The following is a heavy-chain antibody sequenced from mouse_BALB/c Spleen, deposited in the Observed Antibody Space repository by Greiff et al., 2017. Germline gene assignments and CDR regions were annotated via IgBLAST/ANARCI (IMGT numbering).Heavy chain of an antibody. J-gene: IGHJ3*01. CDR2: ISYSGST. D-gene: IGHD2-4*01. V-gene: IGHV3-8*02. Sequence: VQLKESGPSLVKPSQTLSLTCSVTGDSITSGYWNWIRKFPGNKLEYMGYISYSGSTYYNPSLKSRISITRDTSKNQYYLQLNSVTTEDTATYYCARSESTMITDFAYWGQGTLVTVSA. CDR1: GDSITSGY. CDR3: ARSESTMITDFAY.